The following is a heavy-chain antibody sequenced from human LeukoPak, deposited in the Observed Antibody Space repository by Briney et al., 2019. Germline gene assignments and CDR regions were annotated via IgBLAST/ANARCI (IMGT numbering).Heavy chain of an antibody. CDR3: ARYYYGSGPGMDV. CDR1: GFTVSSNY. Sequence: GGSLRLSCAASGFTVSSNYMSWVRQAPGKGLEWVSVIYSGGSTYYADSVKGRFTISRDNSKNTLYLQMNSLRAEDTAVYYCARYYYGSGPGMDVWGQGTTVTVSS. CDR2: IYSGGST. D-gene: IGHD3-10*01. V-gene: IGHV3-53*01. J-gene: IGHJ6*02.